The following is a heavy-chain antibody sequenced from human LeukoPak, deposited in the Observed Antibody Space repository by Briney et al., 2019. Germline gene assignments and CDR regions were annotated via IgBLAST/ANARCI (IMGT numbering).Heavy chain of an antibody. D-gene: IGHD2-2*02. CDR3: ARGGIYCSSTSCYSGDFQH. V-gene: IGHV3-48*01. CDR2: ISSSSSTI. CDR1: GFTFSSYS. J-gene: IGHJ1*01. Sequence: PGGSLRLSCAASGFTFSSYSMNWVRQAPGKGLEWVSYISSSSSTIYYADSVKGRFTISRDNAKNSLYLQMNSLRAEDTAVYYCARGGIYCSSTSCYSGDFQHWGQGTLVTVSS.